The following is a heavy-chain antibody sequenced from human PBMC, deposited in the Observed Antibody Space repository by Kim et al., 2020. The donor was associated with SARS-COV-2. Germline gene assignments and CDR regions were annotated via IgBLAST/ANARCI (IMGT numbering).Heavy chain of an antibody. J-gene: IGHJ4*02. CDR3: ATRLERSYCSSTSCYRPLCY. CDR2: ISSSSSYI. Sequence: GGSLRLSCAASGFTFSSYSMNWVRQSPGKGLEWVSSISSSSSYIYHADSVKGRFTISRDNAKNSLYLQMNSLRAEDTAVYYCATRLERSYCSSTSCYRPLCYWVQGTLVTVSS. CDR1: GFTFSSYS. V-gene: IGHV3-21*04. D-gene: IGHD2-2*01.